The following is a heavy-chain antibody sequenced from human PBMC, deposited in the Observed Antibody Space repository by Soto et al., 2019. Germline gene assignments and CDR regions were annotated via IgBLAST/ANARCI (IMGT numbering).Heavy chain of an antibody. Sequence: PYEALSLTCSLSGGSISSYYWSWIRQPPGKGLEWIGYIYYSGSTNYNPSLKSRVTISVDTSKNQFSLKLSSVTAADTAVYYCARTAAGYYADYWGMGTLATLSS. J-gene: IGHJ4*02. D-gene: IGHD6-13*01. V-gene: IGHV4-59*01. CDR3: ARTAAGYYADY. CDR1: GGSISSYY. CDR2: IYYSGST.